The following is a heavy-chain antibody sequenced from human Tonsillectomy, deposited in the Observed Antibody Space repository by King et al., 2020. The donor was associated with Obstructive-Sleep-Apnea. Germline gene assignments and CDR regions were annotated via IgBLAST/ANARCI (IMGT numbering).Heavy chain of an antibody. CDR2: IPYDGSNK. CDR1: GFTFSSYA. V-gene: IGHV3-30*04. D-gene: IGHD1-26*01. CDR3: ARGGSFSDAFDI. Sequence: VQLVESGGGVVQPGRSLRLSCSASGFTFSSYAIHWVRQAPGTGMEWVAVIPYDGSNKYYAESVKGRFTISRDNSKNTLYLQLNSLRAEDTAVYYCARGGSFSDAFDIWGQGTMVTVSS. J-gene: IGHJ3*02.